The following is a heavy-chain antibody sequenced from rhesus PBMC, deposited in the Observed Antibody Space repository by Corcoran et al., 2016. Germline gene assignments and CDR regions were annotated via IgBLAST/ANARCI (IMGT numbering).Heavy chain of an antibody. J-gene: IGHJ5-1*01. CDR1: GYSLPSSW. Sequence: VQLVQSGAEVKRPGESLTISCTTSGYSLPSSWISSVRHCPGKGLEWMGSIDPSDSDTRYSPSCQGKVTISADNSSSTAYLQWSSLKASDSATYYCAKGGTGRFDVWGPGVLVTVSS. CDR3: AKGGTGRFDV. CDR2: IDPSDSDT. V-gene: IGHV5-2*01.